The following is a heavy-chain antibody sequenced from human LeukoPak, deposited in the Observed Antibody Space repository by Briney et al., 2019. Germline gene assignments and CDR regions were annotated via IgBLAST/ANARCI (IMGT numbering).Heavy chain of an antibody. CDR1: GGSISSYY. V-gene: IGHV4-59*01. CDR3: ARGRAQYDSTGYYF. D-gene: IGHD3-22*01. Sequence: SETLSLTCTVSGGSISSYYWSWIRQPPGEGLEWIGYIYYSGSTNYNPSLKSRVTMSVDTSRNQVSLKLSSVTAADTAVYYCARGRAQYDSTGYYFWGPGTLVTVSS. J-gene: IGHJ4*02. CDR2: IYYSGST.